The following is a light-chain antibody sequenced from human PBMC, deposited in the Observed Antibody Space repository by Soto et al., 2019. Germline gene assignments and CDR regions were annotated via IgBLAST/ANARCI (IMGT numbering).Light chain of an antibody. CDR3: MQALRTPRT. CDR1: QSLLDSDSGNTY. V-gene: IGKV2-28*01. J-gene: IGKJ1*01. Sequence: IAMTQSPLSLPVTPGEPASISCRSSQSLLDSDSGNTYFNWYLQKPGQSPQLLIYMGSKRASGVPDRFSGSGSGTYFTLKIIRVEAEDAVVYYCMQALRTPRTFGQGTKVDIK. CDR2: MGS.